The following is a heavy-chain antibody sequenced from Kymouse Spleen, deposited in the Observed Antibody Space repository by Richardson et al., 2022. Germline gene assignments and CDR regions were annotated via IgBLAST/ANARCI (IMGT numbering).Heavy chain of an antibody. Sequence: QVQLVESGGGVVQPGRSLRLSCAASGFTFSSYGMHWVRQAPGKGLEWVAVISYDGSNKYYADSVKGRFTISRDNSKNTLYLQMNSLRAEDTAVYYCAKGWNDYYYGMDVWGQGTTVTVSS. CDR2: ISYDGSNK. D-gene: IGHD1-1*01,IGHD1-20*01. CDR1: GFTFSSYG. CDR3: AKGWNDYYYGMDV. J-gene: IGHJ6*02. V-gene: IGHV3-30*18.